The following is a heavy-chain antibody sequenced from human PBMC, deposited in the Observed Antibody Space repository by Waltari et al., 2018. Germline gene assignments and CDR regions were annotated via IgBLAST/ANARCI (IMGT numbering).Heavy chain of an antibody. CDR3: ARGSSSWYGAGDY. CDR1: GYTFTSYY. V-gene: IGHV1-3*03. D-gene: IGHD6-13*01. CDR2: INAGNGNT. Sequence: QVQLVQSGAEVKKPGASVQVACKASGYTFTSYYMQWWVQAPGQRLEWMGWINAGNGNTKYSQEFQGRVTITRDTAASTAYMELSSLRSEDMAVYYCARGSSSWYGAGDYWGQGTLVTVSS. J-gene: IGHJ4*02.